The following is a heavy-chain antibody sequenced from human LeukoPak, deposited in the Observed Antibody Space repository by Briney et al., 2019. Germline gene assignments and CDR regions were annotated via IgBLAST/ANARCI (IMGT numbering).Heavy chain of an antibody. CDR3: ARALDAGDFDY. V-gene: IGHV1-69*06. D-gene: IGHD1-1*01. CDR2: IIPIFGTA. Sequence: SVKLSCKASGGTFSSYAISWVRQAPGQRLEWMGGIIPIFGTANYAQKFQGRVTITADKSTSTAYMELSSLRSEDTAVYYCARALDAGDFDYWGQGTLVTVSS. J-gene: IGHJ4*02. CDR1: GGTFSSYA.